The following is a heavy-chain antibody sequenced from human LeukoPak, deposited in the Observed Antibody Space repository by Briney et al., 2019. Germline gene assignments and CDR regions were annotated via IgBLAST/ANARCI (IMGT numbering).Heavy chain of an antibody. V-gene: IGHV4-30-4*08. CDR1: GGSISSGDYY. CDR2: IYYSGST. Sequence: PSETLSLTCTVSGGSISSGDYYWSWIRQPPGKGLEWIGYIYYSGSTYYNPSLKSRVTISVDTSKNQFSLKLSSVTAADTAVYYCARLGWVPPLLMYYFDYWGQGTLVTVSS. D-gene: IGHD2/OR15-2a*01. J-gene: IGHJ4*02. CDR3: ARLGWVPPLLMYYFDY.